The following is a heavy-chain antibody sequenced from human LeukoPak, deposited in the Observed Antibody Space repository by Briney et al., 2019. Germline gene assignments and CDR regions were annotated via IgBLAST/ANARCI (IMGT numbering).Heavy chain of an antibody. V-gene: IGHV3-48*01. Sequence: GGSLRLSCAASGFTFSSYSMNWVRQAPGKGLEWVSYISSSSSTIYYADSVKGRFTISRDNAKNSLYLQMNSLRAEDTAVYYCARDYVYYYYYYMDVWGKGTTVTVSS. J-gene: IGHJ6*03. D-gene: IGHD3-16*01. CDR2: ISSSSSTI. CDR1: GFTFSSYS. CDR3: ARDYVYYYYYYMDV.